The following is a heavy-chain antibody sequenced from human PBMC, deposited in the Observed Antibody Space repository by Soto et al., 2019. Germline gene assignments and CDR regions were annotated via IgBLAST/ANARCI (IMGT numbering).Heavy chain of an antibody. Sequence: QVQLQESGPGLVKPSQTLSLTCTVSGGSISSGGYYWSWIRQHPGKGLEWIGYIYYSGSTYYNPSRKSRVTISVDTSKNQFSLKLSSVTAADTAVYYCARGPGYCSSTSCYWWGNYYGMDVWGQGTTVTVSS. D-gene: IGHD2-2*01. CDR2: IYYSGST. CDR1: GGSISSGGYY. V-gene: IGHV4-31*03. CDR3: ARGPGYCSSTSCYWWGNYYGMDV. J-gene: IGHJ6*02.